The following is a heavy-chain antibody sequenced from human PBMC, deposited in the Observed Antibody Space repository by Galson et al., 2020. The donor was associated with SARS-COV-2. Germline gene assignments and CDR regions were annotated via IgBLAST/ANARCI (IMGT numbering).Heavy chain of an antibody. D-gene: IGHD6-6*01. CDR1: GFTFSSYG. Sequence: TGGSLRLSCAASGFTFSSYGMHWVRQAPGKGLEWVAVISYDGSNKYYADSVKGRFTISRDNSKNTLYLQMNSLRAEDTAVYYRAKDGSYPIAARNLYYYYYGMDVWGQGTTVTVSS. J-gene: IGHJ6*02. CDR3: AKDGSYPIAARNLYYYYYGMDV. CDR2: ISYDGSNK. V-gene: IGHV3-30*18.